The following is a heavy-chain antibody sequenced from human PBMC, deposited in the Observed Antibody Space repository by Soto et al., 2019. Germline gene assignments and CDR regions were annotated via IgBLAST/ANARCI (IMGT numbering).Heavy chain of an antibody. CDR3: AIWPRNSANWYGPFDY. V-gene: IGHV3-23*01. D-gene: IGHD1-1*01. CDR2: ISGRGVST. CDR1: GFTFSSNA. Sequence: EVQLLESGGGLVQPGESLRLSCAASGFTFSSNAMTWVRQAPGRGLEWVSSISGRGVSTYYADSVKGRFTSSRDNSKNTLFLQMNALRAEDTSISYCAIWPRNSANWYGPFDYWGQGTLVTVSS. J-gene: IGHJ4*02.